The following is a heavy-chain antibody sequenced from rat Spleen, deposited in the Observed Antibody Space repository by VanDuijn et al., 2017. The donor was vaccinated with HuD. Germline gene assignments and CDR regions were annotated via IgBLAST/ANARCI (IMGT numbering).Heavy chain of an antibody. J-gene: IGHJ2*01. V-gene: IGHV5-20*01. D-gene: IGHD1-6*01. CDR2: INYDGGST. Sequence: EVQLVESGGGLVQPGRSLKLSCAASGFTFNDYYMAWVRQAPTKGLEWVASINYDGGSTYYRDSVKDRFTISRDNAKSSLYLQMDSLRSEDTATYYCTMDRILRSTGFDYWGQGVMVTVSS. CDR1: GFTFNDYY. CDR3: TMDRILRSTGFDY.